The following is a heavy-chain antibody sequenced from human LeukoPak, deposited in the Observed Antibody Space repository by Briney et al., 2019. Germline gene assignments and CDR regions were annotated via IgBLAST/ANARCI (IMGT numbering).Heavy chain of an antibody. CDR3: ARSAGGLLEWTLGYFDY. Sequence: GGSLRLSCAASGFTFTDYYMAWIRQAPGKGLEWISYVTNTDGTRYYADSVKGRFTISRDNAKKSLFLQMNSLRAEDTATYYCARSAGGLLEWTLGYFDYWGQGALVTVSS. J-gene: IGHJ4*02. CDR2: VTNTDGTR. CDR1: GFTFTDYY. V-gene: IGHV3-11*01. D-gene: IGHD3-3*01.